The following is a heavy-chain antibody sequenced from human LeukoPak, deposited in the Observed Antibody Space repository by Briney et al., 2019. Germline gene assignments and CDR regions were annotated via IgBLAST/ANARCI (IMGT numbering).Heavy chain of an antibody. V-gene: IGHV3-15*01. Sequence: GGSLRLSCAASGFTFSNAWMSWVRQAPGEGLEWVGHIKSKTDGGTTDYAAPVKGRFTISRDDSKNSLYLQMNSLKTEDTALYYCGRAGSFSPIEYWGQGTLVTVSS. CDR3: GRAGSFSPIEY. CDR1: GFTFSNAW. D-gene: IGHD2/OR15-2a*01. CDR2: IKSKTDGGTT. J-gene: IGHJ4*02.